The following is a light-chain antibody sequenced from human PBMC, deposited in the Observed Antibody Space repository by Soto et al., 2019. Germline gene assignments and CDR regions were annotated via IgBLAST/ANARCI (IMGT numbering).Light chain of an antibody. V-gene: IGKV3-20*01. CDR1: QSVSSSY. CDR3: QQYGSSPWT. J-gene: IGKJ1*01. CDR2: GAS. Sequence: EIVLTQSPGTLSLSLGERGTLSCRSSQSVSSSYLAWYQQKPGQAPRLLIYGASSRATGIPDRFGGSGSGTDFSLTISRLEPEDFAVYYCQQYGSSPWTFGQGTKVDIK.